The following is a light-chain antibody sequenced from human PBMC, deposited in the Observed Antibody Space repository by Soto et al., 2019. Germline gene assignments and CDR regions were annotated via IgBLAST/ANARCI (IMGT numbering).Light chain of an antibody. CDR2: KAS. CDR3: QQYDTYDSYT. CDR1: QSVSSC. V-gene: IGKV1-5*03. J-gene: IGKJ2*01. Sequence: DIQMTQSPSTLSASIGDRDTITCRASQSVSSCLAWYQQKPGKAPKLLIYKASSLESGVPSRFSGSGSGTEFTLTISSLQPDDFASYHCQQYDTYDSYTFGQGTKLEIK.